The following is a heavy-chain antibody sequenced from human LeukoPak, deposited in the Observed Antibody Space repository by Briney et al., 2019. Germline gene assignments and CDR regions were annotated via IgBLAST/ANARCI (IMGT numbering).Heavy chain of an antibody. CDR2: ISYDGTNK. J-gene: IGHJ4*02. Sequence: SGGSLRLSCAASGFTLSSYGMHWVRQAPGKGLEWVSIISYDGTNKYYVDSVKGRFTISRDNSKNTLYLQMNSLRPEDTAVYYCAKVLDYFYFDYWGQGTLVTVSS. CDR3: AKVLDYFYFDY. CDR1: GFTLSSYG. D-gene: IGHD3-3*01. V-gene: IGHV3-30*18.